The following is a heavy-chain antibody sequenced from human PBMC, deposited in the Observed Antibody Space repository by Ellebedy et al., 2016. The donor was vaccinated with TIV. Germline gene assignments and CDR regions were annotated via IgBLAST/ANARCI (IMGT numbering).Heavy chain of an antibody. Sequence: GESLKISXAASGFTFSSYWMHWVRQAPGKGLVWVSRINSDGSSTSYADSVKGRFTISRDNAKNTLYLQMNSLRAEDTAVYYCARDEGPTIAAATDAFDIWGQGTMVTVSS. D-gene: IGHD6-13*01. V-gene: IGHV3-74*01. CDR2: INSDGSST. J-gene: IGHJ3*02. CDR3: ARDEGPTIAAATDAFDI. CDR1: GFTFSSYW.